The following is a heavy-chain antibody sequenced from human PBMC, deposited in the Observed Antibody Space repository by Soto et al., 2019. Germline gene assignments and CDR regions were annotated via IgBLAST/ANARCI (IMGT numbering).Heavy chain of an antibody. Sequence: PSETLSLTCTVSGGSVSSGSYYWSWIRQPPGKGLEWIGYIYYSGSTNYNPSLKSRVTISFDASKNQISLQVRSATAADAAVYYCARDLKEYCSDGKCNWFDPWSQGTLVTVSS. CDR3: ARDLKEYCSDGKCNWFDP. V-gene: IGHV4-61*01. CDR2: IYYSGST. CDR1: GGSVSSGSYY. D-gene: IGHD2-15*01. J-gene: IGHJ5*02.